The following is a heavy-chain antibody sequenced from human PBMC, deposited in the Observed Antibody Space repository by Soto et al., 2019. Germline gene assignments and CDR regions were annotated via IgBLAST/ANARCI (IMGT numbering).Heavy chain of an antibody. D-gene: IGHD1-7*01. CDR2: VYYNGGS. V-gene: IGHV4-59*08. CDR1: GGSIDGYN. CDR3: ARQGIGKLHGLVDV. J-gene: IGHJ6*02. Sequence: QVQLQESGPGLVKPSETLSLTCTVSGGSIDGYNCAWIRQPPGKALEWVGYVYYNGGSSYNPSLKRRVTRSLDTSKSQFSRQLRSVTAADTAVYYCARQGIGKLHGLVDVWGRGTTVTVSS.